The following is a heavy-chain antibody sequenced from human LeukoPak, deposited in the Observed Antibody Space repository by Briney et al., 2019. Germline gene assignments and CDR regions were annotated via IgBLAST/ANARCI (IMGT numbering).Heavy chain of an antibody. V-gene: IGHV4-31*03. CDR3: ARDRGVVAATLDYYYGMDV. J-gene: IGHJ6*02. CDR2: IYDSGST. Sequence: KPSQTLSLTCTASGDSISSGGNHWSWIRQHPGKGLEWIGYIYDSGSTYYSPSLKSRLTISVDTSKNQFSLKLSSVTAADTAVYCCARDRGVVAATLDYYYGMDVWGQGTTVTVSS. D-gene: IGHD2-15*01. CDR1: GDSISSGGNH.